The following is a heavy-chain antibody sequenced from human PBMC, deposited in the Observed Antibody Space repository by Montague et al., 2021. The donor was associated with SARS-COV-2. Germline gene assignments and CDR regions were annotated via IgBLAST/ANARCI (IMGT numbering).Heavy chain of an antibody. D-gene: IGHD4-11*01. J-gene: IGHJ6*02. CDR1: GFIFSSYS. Sequence: SLRLSCAASGFIFSSYSMNWVRQAPGKGLEWVPSISSSSSYIYYADSVKGRFTISRDNAKNSLYLQMNRLRAEDTAVYYCASELHPNYYYGMDVWGQGTTVTISS. CDR2: ISSSSSYI. V-gene: IGHV3-21*01. CDR3: ASELHPNYYYGMDV.